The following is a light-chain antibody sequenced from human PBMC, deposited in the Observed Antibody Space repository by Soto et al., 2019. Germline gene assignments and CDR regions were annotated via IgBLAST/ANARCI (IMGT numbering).Light chain of an antibody. CDR3: QQYGSSPVT. Sequence: EIVLTQSPGTLSLSPGERATLSCRASQSVSSSYLAWYQQKPGQAPRLLIYGASSRATGIPDRFSGSGSGTDFTLTISRLEPEDFVVYYCQQYGSSPVTFAQGTKVEIK. CDR2: GAS. V-gene: IGKV3-20*01. J-gene: IGKJ1*01. CDR1: QSVSSSY.